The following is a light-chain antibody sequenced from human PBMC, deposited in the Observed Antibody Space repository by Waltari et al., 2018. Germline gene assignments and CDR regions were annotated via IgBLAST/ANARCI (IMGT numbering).Light chain of an antibody. J-gene: IGLJ2*01. Sequence: QPALTQPAPVSGSPGQSISSPCTGTSNDIWTANHVCWVQQHPGKVPKLIIYEVTTRPSGISDRFSGSKSGNTASLTISGLQAEDEADYYCLSYASSITFVFGGGTKLSVL. CDR1: SNDIWTANH. CDR3: LSYASSITFV. V-gene: IGLV2-23*02. CDR2: EVT.